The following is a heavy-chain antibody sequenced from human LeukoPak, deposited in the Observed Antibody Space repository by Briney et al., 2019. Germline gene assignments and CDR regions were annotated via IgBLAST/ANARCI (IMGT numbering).Heavy chain of an antibody. CDR3: AKDKYYYDSTGAFDI. CDR2: ISWNSGSI. J-gene: IGHJ3*02. Sequence: GGSLRLSCAASGFTFDDYAMHWVRQAPGKGLEWVSGISWNSGSIGYADSVKGRFTISRDNAKNSLYLQMNSLRAEDTALYYCAKDKYYYDSTGAFDIWGQGTVVTVSS. V-gene: IGHV3-9*01. CDR1: GFTFDDYA. D-gene: IGHD3-22*01.